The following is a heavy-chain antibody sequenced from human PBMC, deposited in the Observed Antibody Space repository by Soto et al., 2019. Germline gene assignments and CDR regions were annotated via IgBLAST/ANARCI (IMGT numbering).Heavy chain of an antibody. CDR3: AGGYCSGGSCYSRPQYYYGMDV. J-gene: IGHJ6*02. Sequence: ASVKVSCKASGGTFSSYAISWVRQAPGQGLEWMGGIIPIFGTANYAQKFQGRVTITADESTSTAYMELSSLRSEDTAVYYCAGGYCSGGSCYSRPQYYYGMDVWGQGTTVTVSS. CDR2: IIPIFGTA. V-gene: IGHV1-69*13. D-gene: IGHD2-15*01. CDR1: GGTFSSYA.